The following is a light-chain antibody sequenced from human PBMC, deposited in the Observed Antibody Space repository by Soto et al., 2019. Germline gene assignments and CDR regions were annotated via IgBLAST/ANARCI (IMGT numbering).Light chain of an antibody. V-gene: IGKV3-20*01. J-gene: IGKJ5*01. Sequence: EIVLTQSPGTLSLSPGERATLSCRASQSVSSTYLAWYQQKPGQAPRLLIYGASSRATGIPDRFSGSVYGTDFTLTISRLEPEDSAVYYCQQYHSSPLVTFGQGTRLEIK. CDR2: GAS. CDR3: QQYHSSPLVT. CDR1: QSVSSTY.